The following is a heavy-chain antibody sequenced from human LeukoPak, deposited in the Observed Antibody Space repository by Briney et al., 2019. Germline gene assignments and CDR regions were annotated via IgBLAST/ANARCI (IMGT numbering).Heavy chain of an antibody. CDR2: TLPIYGTA. D-gene: IGHD2-2*01. CDR3: ARGNCSSTSCYGYYYYYYMDV. CDR1: RWTLRYQV. V-gene: IGHV1-69*05. Sequence: VTRQGSRWTLRYQVIRWLGPAAGRGVAGVGGTLPIYGTANYAQKFQGRVTITTDESTSTAYMELSSLRSEDTAVYHCARGNCSSTSCYGYYYYYYMDVWGKGTTVTVSS. J-gene: IGHJ6*03.